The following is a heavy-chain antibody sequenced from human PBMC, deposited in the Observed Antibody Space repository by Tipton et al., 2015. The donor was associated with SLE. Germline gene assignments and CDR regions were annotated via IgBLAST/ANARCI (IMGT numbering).Heavy chain of an antibody. J-gene: IGHJ4*02. CDR2: LSYNGTT. Sequence: TLSLTCTVSGGSIDNYYWSWIRQPPGKGLEWIGYLSYNGTTNSNPSLRSRVTISVGTSKTQFSLKLTSVTAADTAVYFCARGSSILWWWGQGALVTVSS. D-gene: IGHD2-21*01. V-gene: IGHV4-59*01. CDR1: GGSIDNYY. CDR3: ARGSSILWW.